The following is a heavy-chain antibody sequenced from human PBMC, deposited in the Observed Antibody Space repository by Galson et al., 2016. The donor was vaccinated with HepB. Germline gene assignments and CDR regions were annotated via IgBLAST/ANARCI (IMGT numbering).Heavy chain of an antibody. D-gene: IGHD5-12*01. V-gene: IGHV3-49*03. CDR1: GFNFGDYG. Sequence: SLRLSCAASGFNFGDYGVSWFRQAPGKGLEWVGFIRNKGFGGTTQYAASVKGRFTISRDDSKSIAFLQMNSLKSEDTAVYFCTRVRGHYGMDAWGQGTTVTVSS. CDR3: TRVRGHYGMDA. CDR2: IRNKGFGGTT. J-gene: IGHJ6*02.